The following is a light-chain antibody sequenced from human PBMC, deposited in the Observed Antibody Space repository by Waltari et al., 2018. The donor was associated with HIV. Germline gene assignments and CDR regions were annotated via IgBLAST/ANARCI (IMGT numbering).Light chain of an antibody. Sequence: DIQMTQSPSTLSASVGDRVTITCRASQSIGLWLAWYQQKPGKAPNLLIYKVSSLQNGVPSRFSGSGSGTDFTLTISSLQPDDFATYYCQQYSSYWTFGQGTKVGIQ. CDR1: QSIGLW. CDR2: KVS. V-gene: IGKV1-5*03. CDR3: QQYSSYWT. J-gene: IGKJ1*01.